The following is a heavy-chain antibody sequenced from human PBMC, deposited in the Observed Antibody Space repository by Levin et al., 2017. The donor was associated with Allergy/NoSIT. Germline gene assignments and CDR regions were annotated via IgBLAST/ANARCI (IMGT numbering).Heavy chain of an antibody. CDR1: GFSFSSYG. J-gene: IGHJ4*02. V-gene: IGHV3-30*18. D-gene: IGHD6-13*01. CDR3: AKDAGTAGTFDY. CDR2: ISSGGSDK. Sequence: GESLKISCAASGFSFSSYGMQWVRQAPGKGLEWVAVISSGGSDKFYADSVKGRFTISRDNSKNTLYLQMNGLRSDDTALYFCAKDAGTAGTFDYWGQGTLVTVSS.